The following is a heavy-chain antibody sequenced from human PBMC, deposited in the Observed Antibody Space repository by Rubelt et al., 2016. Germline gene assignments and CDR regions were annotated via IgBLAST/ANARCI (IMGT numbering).Heavy chain of an antibody. CDR2: IYYLGAT. D-gene: IGHD6-6*01. Sequence: QLQLQESGPGLVKPSETLSLTCTVSGGSISSSSYYWGWIRQPPGKGLEWSGTIYYLGATQYNQDLKSRSTISLDTSNNQFSLNLQLWTAADTAVYYCVGEDRYGTSSGAIPGGYWGQGALVTVSS. CDR3: VGEDRYGTSSGAIPGGY. CDR1: GGSISSSSYY. J-gene: IGHJ4*02. V-gene: IGHV4-39*02.